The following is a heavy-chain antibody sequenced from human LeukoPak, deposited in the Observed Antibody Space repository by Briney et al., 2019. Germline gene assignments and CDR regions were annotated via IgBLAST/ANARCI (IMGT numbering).Heavy chain of an antibody. V-gene: IGHV4-59*01. CDR3: EIGGWSLDY. CDR2: IYYSGST. Sequence: SSETLSLTCTVYGRSISSYYWSCIRQPPGKGLEWIGYIYYSGSTNYNPSLKSRVTMSVDTSKNQFSLKLSSVTAADTAVYSCEIGGWSLDYWGQGTLVTVSS. D-gene: IGHD6-19*01. J-gene: IGHJ4*02. CDR1: GRSISSYY.